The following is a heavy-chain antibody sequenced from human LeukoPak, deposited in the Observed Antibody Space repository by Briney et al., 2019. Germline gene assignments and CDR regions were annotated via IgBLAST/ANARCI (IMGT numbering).Heavy chain of an antibody. V-gene: IGHV4-59*12. CDR2: IYYSGST. J-gene: IGHJ4*02. CDR3: AREVGDDLYFDY. D-gene: IGHD2-21*02. Sequence: SETLSLTCTVSGGSISSYYWSWIRQPPGKGLEWIGYIYYSGSTNYNPSLKSRVTISVDTSKNQFSLQLNSVTPEDTAVYYCAREVGDDLYFDYWGQGTLVTVSS. CDR1: GGSISSYY.